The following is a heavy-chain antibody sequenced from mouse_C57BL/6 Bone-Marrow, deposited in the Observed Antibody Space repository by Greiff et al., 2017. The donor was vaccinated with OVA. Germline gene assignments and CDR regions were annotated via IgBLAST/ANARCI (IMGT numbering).Heavy chain of an antibody. J-gene: IGHJ2*01. CDR2: ISYDGSN. Sequence: VQLQQSGPGLVKPSQSLSLTCSVTGYSITSGYYWNWIRQFPGNKLEWMGYISYDGSNNYNPSLKNRISITRDTSKNQFFLKLNSVTTEDTATYYCARELPGYWGQGTTLTVSS. V-gene: IGHV3-6*01. CDR1: GYSITSGYY. CDR3: ARELPGY.